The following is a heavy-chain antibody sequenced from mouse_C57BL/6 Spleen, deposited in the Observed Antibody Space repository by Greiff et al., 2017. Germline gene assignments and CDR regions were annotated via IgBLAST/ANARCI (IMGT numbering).Heavy chain of an antibody. CDR3: ARSGDYDYDGPFAY. CDR1: GYAFSSSW. D-gene: IGHD2-4*01. J-gene: IGHJ3*01. Sequence: QVQLKESGPELVKPGASVKISCKASGYAFSSSWMNWVKQRPGQGLEWIGRIYPGDGDTNYNGKFKGKATLTADKSSSTAYMQLSSLTSEDSAVYFCARSGDYDYDGPFAYWGQGTLVTVSA. CDR2: IYPGDGDT. V-gene: IGHV1-82*01.